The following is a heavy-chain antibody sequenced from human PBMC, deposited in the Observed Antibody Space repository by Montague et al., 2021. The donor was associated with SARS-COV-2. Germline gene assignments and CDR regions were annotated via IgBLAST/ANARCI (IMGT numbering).Heavy chain of an antibody. CDR2: IFYSGDA. V-gene: IGHV4-59*08. D-gene: IGHD4-11*01. Sequence: SETLSLTCTVSGASISSNYWCWVRQPPGTGLEWICYIFYSGDANSNPSLTRRVPISVDTSTTQVSLTLSSVSAADTAVYYCARLKKEYSTLLGSKPYYFDYWGQGALVTVSS. J-gene: IGHJ4*02. CDR3: ARLKKEYSTLLGSKPYYFDY. CDR1: GASISSNY.